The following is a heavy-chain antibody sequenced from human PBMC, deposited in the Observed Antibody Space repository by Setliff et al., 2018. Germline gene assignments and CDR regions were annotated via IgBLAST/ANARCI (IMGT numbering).Heavy chain of an antibody. V-gene: IGHV3-48*03. CDR3: AKDLSRVLLWFGAGS. Sequence: GGSLRLSCAASGFSLGAYEFNWVRQAPGKGLEWVSYISSSGTAMYYVDSAKGRFTISRDNAKNSLYLQMNSLRAEDTAVYYCAKDLSRVLLWFGAGSWGQGTLVTVSS. CDR1: GFSLGAYE. CDR2: ISSSGTAM. J-gene: IGHJ5*02. D-gene: IGHD3-10*01.